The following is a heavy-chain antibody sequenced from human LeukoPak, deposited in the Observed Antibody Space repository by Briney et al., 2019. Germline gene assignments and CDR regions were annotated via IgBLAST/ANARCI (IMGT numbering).Heavy chain of an antibody. CDR2: IYTSGST. V-gene: IGHV4-4*07. CDR3: ARETYDIQYFQH. J-gene: IGHJ1*01. D-gene: IGHD3-16*01. CDR1: GGSISSYY. Sequence: PSETLSLTCTVSGGSISSYYWSWLRQPAGKGLEWIGRIYTSGSTNYNPSLKRRVAISVDTSKNQFSLKLSSVTAADTAVYYCARETYDIQYFQHWGQGTLVTVSS.